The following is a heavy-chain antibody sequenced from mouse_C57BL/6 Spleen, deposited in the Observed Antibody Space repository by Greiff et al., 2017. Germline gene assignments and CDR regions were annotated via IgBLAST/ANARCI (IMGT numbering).Heavy chain of an antibody. CDR3: ARYWGEGYFDY. Sequence: VQLQQSGPELVKPGASVKISCKASGYTFTDYYMNWVKQSHGKSLEWIGDINPNNGGTSYNQKFKGNATLTVDKSSSTAYMELRSLTSEDSAVYYCARYWGEGYFDYWGQGTTLTVSS. J-gene: IGHJ2*01. V-gene: IGHV1-26*01. D-gene: IGHD4-1*01. CDR2: INPNNGGT. CDR1: GYTFTDYY.